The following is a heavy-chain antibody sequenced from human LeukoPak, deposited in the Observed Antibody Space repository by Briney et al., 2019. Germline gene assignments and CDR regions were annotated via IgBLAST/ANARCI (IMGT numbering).Heavy chain of an antibody. CDR2: SGST. D-gene: IGHD3-10*01. V-gene: IGHV4-59*01. Sequence: SETLSLTCTVSGGSISGDFWTCIRQPPGKTLEWIGYSGSTNYNPSLKSRVTISLDTSKSQFSLTLSSVTAADTAVYYCARASRHYYTSGRNLTPWPAGMDVWGHGTTVTVS. CDR3: ARASRHYYTSGRNLTPWPAGMDV. CDR1: GGSISGDF. J-gene: IGHJ6*02.